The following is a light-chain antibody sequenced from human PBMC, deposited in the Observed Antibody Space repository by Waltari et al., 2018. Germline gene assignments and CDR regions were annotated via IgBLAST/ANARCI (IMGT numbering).Light chain of an antibody. CDR2: EVS. J-gene: IGLJ1*01. V-gene: IGLV2-23*02. Sequence: QSALTQPASVSGSPGQSTTISCTGDSSDVDTYNLVSWYQQHPGKAPKLIIYEVSKRPSGVSDRFSATKSGNTASLTISGLQVEDEANYYCCSYAGSSTPGVFGTGTKVTVL. CDR1: SSDVDTYNL. CDR3: CSYAGSSTPGV.